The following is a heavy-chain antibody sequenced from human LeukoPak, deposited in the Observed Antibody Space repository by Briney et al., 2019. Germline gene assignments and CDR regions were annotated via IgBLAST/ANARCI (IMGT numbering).Heavy chain of an antibody. CDR1: GFAISSYW. J-gene: IGHJ5*02. Sequence: GGSLRLSCAASGFAISSYWMSWVRHAPGKGLVWVARVKYDGTVTTYADFVKGRFTISKDSAKNTLYLQMNSLRAEDTGVYYCVKSDWFDPWGQGTLVTVSS. V-gene: IGHV3-74*01. CDR3: VKSDWFDP. CDR2: VKYDGTVT.